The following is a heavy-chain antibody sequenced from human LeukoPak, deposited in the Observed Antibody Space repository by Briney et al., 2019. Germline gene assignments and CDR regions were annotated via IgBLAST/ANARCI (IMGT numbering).Heavy chain of an antibody. CDR3: ARDGALEEWDAAGMDV. CDR1: GGSISSYY. J-gene: IGHJ6*04. D-gene: IGHD1-26*01. CDR2: IYTSGST. Sequence: SETLSLTCTVSGGSISSYYWSWIRQPAGKGLEWIGRIYTSGSTNYNPSLKSRVTMSVDTSKNQFSLKLSSVTAADTAVYYCARDGALEEWDAAGMDVWGKGTTVTISS. V-gene: IGHV4-4*07.